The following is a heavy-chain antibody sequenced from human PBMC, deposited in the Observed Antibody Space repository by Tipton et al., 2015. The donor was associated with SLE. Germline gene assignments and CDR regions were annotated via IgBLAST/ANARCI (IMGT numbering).Heavy chain of an antibody. CDR2: IKQDGSEK. J-gene: IGHJ4*02. D-gene: IGHD3-16*01. CDR1: GFTFSNYW. Sequence: SLRLSCAASGFTFSNYWMSWVRQAPGKGLAWVASIKQDGSEKYYVDSMKGRFTISKDNAKNSLYLQMNSLRVEDTAVYYCGRDSRGVWDYWGQGALVIVSS. CDR3: GRDSRGVWDY. V-gene: IGHV3-7*01.